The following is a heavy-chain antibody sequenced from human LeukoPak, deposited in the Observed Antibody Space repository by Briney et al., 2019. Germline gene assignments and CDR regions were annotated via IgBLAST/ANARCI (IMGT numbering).Heavy chain of an antibody. J-gene: IGHJ4*02. Sequence: GGSLRLSCAASGFTFSSYSMNWVRQAPGKGLEWVSSISSSSSYIYYADSVKGRFTISRDNAKNSLYLQMNSLRAEDTAVYYCARDISVTMVRGVYDYWGQGTLVTVSS. CDR2: ISSSSSYI. D-gene: IGHD3-10*01. V-gene: IGHV3-21*01. CDR1: GFTFSSYS. CDR3: ARDISVTMVRGVYDY.